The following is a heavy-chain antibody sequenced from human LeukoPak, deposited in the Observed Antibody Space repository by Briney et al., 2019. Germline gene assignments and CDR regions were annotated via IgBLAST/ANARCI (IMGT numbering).Heavy chain of an antibody. CDR1: GDSISPYY. Sequence: SETLSLTSTVSGDSISPYYWSWLRRPPGKGLEWIAYIYYSGTTNYNPSLKSRVTISVDTSNNQFSLKLSSVTAADTAVYYCARHAHCGTGLVPYWGQGTLVTVSS. CDR3: ARHAHCGTGLVPY. CDR2: IYYSGTT. V-gene: IGHV4-59*08. J-gene: IGHJ4*02. D-gene: IGHD1-26*01.